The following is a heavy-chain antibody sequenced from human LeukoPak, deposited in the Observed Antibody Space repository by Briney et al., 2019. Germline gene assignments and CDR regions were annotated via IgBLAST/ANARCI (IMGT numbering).Heavy chain of an antibody. D-gene: IGHD3-16*01. CDR3: AREIGGNDAFDL. CDR2: IIPIFGTA. J-gene: IGHJ3*01. CDR1: GGTFSNYA. Sequence: ASVKVSCKASGGTFSNYAINWVRQAPGQGLEWMGGIIPIFGTANYAQKFQGRVTIPADKSTSTAYMELSSLRSEDTAVYYCAREIGGNDAFDLWGQGTMVTVSS. V-gene: IGHV1-69*06.